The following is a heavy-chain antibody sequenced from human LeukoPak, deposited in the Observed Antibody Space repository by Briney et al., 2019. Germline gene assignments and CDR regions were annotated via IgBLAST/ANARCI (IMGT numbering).Heavy chain of an antibody. J-gene: IGHJ6*03. D-gene: IGHD6-13*01. Sequence: GASVKDSCKASGYTLTMNDTNTVRPATGQGLEWMGWMNPNSGNTGYAQKFQGRVTMTRNTSISTAYMELSSLRSEDTAVYYCACYLRSSSSLTGDYYYYMDVWGKGTTVTVSS. CDR2: MNPNSGNT. CDR1: GYTLTMND. V-gene: IGHV1-8*01. CDR3: ACYLRSSSSLTGDYYYYMDV.